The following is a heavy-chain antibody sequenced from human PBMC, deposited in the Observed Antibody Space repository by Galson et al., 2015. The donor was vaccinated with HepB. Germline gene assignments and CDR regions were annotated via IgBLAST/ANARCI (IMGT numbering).Heavy chain of an antibody. CDR3: AKGSIYCSSTSCYTHYYYYYMDV. J-gene: IGHJ6*03. D-gene: IGHD2-2*02. Sequence: SLRLSCAASGFTFSSYAMSWVRQAPGKGLEWVSAISGSGGSTYYADSVKGRFTISRDNSKNTLYLQMNSLRAEDTAVYYCAKGSIYCSSTSCYTHYYYYYMDVWGKGTTVTVSS. CDR2: ISGSGGST. CDR1: GFTFSSYA. V-gene: IGHV3-23*01.